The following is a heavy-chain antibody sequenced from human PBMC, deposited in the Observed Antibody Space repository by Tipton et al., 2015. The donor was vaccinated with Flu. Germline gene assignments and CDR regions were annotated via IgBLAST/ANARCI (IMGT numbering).Heavy chain of an antibody. J-gene: IGHJ3*02. Sequence: GSLRLSCAASGFSFSSHAMAWVRQAPGKGLEWVSIISGGGTSSYHADSVKGRLTISRDNSDNTLYLQMNSLRAEDTAVYYCARDKGNWDGAFDIWGQGTMVTVSS. D-gene: IGHD7-27*01. V-gene: IGHV3-23*01. CDR1: GFSFSSHA. CDR3: ARDKGNWDGAFDI. CDR2: ISGGGTSS.